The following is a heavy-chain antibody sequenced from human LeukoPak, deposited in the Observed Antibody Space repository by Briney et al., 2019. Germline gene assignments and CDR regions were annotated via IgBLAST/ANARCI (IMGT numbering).Heavy chain of an antibody. CDR2: ISSNGGST. CDR1: GFTFSSYA. V-gene: IGHV3-64D*06. Sequence: GGSLRLSCAASGFTFSSYAMSWVRQAPGKGLEYVSTISSNGGSTYYADSVKGRFTISRDNSKNTLYLQMSSLRAEDTAVYYCVKDRDSSGWYYFDYWGQGTLVTVSS. D-gene: IGHD6-19*01. CDR3: VKDRDSSGWYYFDY. J-gene: IGHJ4*02.